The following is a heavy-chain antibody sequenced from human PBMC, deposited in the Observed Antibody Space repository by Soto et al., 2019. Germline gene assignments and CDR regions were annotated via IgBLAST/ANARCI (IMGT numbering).Heavy chain of an antibody. CDR3: ARAPYSNGWYRFDL. CDR2: IKHDGSVQ. Sequence: GGSLRLSCEASGFTFSGYWMSWVRQAPGKGLEWVADIKHDGSVQYYVDSVKGRFAISRDNAKKLLYLQMNGLRAEDTALYYCARAPYSNGWYRFDLWGQGTLVTVSS. J-gene: IGHJ4*02. V-gene: IGHV3-7*03. CDR1: GFTFSGYW. D-gene: IGHD6-19*01.